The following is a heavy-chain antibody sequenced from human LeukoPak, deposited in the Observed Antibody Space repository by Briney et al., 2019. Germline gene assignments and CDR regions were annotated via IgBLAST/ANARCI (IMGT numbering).Heavy chain of an antibody. CDR3: ARDPTCYYGSGSYFTGDY. Sequence: SVKVSCKASGGTFSSYAISWVRQAPGQGLEWMGGIIPIFGTANYAQKFQGRVTITADKSTSTAYMELSSLRSEDTAVYYCARDPTCYYGSGSYFTGDYWGQGTLVTVSS. D-gene: IGHD3-10*01. CDR1: GGTFSSYA. CDR2: IIPIFGTA. J-gene: IGHJ4*02. V-gene: IGHV1-69*06.